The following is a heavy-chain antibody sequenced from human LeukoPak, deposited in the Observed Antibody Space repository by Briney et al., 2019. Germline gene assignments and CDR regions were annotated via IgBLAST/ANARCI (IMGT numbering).Heavy chain of an antibody. CDR2: ISGSGGST. CDR1: GFTFSSYA. J-gene: IGHJ3*02. Sequence: GGSLRLSCAASGFTFSSYAMSWVRQAPGKGLEWVSAISGSGGSTYYADSVKGRFTISRDNSKNTLYLQMNSLRAEDTAVYYCAKDVYGSGSYKGLDAFGIWGQGTMVTVSS. D-gene: IGHD3-10*01. CDR3: AKDVYGSGSYKGLDAFGI. V-gene: IGHV3-23*01.